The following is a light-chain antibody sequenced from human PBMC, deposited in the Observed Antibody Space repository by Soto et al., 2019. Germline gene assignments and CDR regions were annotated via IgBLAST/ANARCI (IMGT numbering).Light chain of an antibody. CDR2: WAS. Sequence: DIVLTQSPDYLAGSLVERPTLHCNSSQTVLDTSNNKDYLTWYQQKPGQPPNLLIYWASTREFGVPDRFSGSGSGTDFTLTISSLQAEDVAVYYCHQYYTTPRTFGHGTKVDIK. CDR1: QTVLDTSNNKDY. V-gene: IGKV4-1*01. J-gene: IGKJ1*01. CDR3: HQYYTTPRT.